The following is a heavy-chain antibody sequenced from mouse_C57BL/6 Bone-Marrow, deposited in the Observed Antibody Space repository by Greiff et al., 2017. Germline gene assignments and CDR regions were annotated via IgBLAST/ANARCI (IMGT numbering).Heavy chain of an antibody. CDR1: GYAFRSYW. D-gene: IGHD2-1*01. Sequence: QVQLQQSGAELVKPGASVKLSCKASGYAFRSYWMNWVKQRPGKGLEWIGQISPGAGGTNYNGKFKGKATLTADTSSSTAYMQLSSLTSEDSAVCFCAIWYGYWYFDVWGTGTTVTVSS. CDR2: ISPGAGGT. V-gene: IGHV1-80*01. J-gene: IGHJ1*03. CDR3: AIWYGYWYFDV.